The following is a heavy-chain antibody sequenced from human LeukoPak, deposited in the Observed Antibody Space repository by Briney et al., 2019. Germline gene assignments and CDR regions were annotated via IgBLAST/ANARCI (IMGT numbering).Heavy chain of an antibody. Sequence: GGSLRLSCSASGFSLSDYGMSWVGQAPGKGLEWVSYITMNSVRLYADSMKGRFTISRDNDKNSVYLQMNSLRDEDTPMYYCTRGRYQFLGPNDYWGQGSLVTVSS. CDR2: ITMNSVR. V-gene: IGHV3-48*02. J-gene: IGHJ4*02. CDR3: TRGRYQFLGPNDY. CDR1: GFSLSDYG. D-gene: IGHD2-2*01.